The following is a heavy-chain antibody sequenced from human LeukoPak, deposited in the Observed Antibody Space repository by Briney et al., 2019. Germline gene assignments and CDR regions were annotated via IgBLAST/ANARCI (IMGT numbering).Heavy chain of an antibody. V-gene: IGHV4-39*01. CDR3: ARRRYSSGWYAYDY. Sequence: SEALSLTCSVPGGSISSSTYHWGWIRQPPGKGLEWIGSIYYSGSTYYNPSLKSRVTISADTSKNQFSLKLSSVTAADTAVYYCARRRYSSGWYAYDYWGQGTLVTVSS. D-gene: IGHD6-19*01. CDR2: IYYSGST. J-gene: IGHJ4*02. CDR1: GGSISSSTYH.